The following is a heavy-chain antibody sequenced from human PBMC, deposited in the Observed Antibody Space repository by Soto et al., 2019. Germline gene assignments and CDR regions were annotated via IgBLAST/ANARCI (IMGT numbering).Heavy chain of an antibody. V-gene: IGHV3-23*01. Sequence: PGGSLRLSCAASGFTFSSYAMSWVRQAPGKGLEWVSAISGSGGSTYYADSVKGRFTISRDNSKNTLYLQMNSLRAEDTAVYYCARTTVVVPTTMLGWLDPWGQGTLVTVSS. D-gene: IGHD2-2*01. CDR3: ARTTVVVPTTMLGWLDP. J-gene: IGHJ5*02. CDR2: ISGSGGST. CDR1: GFTFSSYA.